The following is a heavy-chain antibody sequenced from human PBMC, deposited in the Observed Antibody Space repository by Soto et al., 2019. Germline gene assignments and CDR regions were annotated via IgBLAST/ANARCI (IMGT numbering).Heavy chain of an antibody. CDR1: CGSIISSSYY. V-gene: IGHV4-39*01. D-gene: IGHD3-22*01. Sequence: SETLSLTCTVSCGSIISSSYYWGWIRQPPGKGLEWIGSIYYSGSTYYNPSLKSRVTISVDTSKNQFSLKLSSVTAADTAVYYCARQRGGVYYDSSGYLYYFDYWGQGTLVTVSS. CDR2: IYYSGST. J-gene: IGHJ4*02. CDR3: ARQRGGVYYDSSGYLYYFDY.